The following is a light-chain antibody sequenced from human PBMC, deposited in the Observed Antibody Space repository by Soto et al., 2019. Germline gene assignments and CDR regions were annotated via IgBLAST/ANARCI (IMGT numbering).Light chain of an antibody. CDR1: QSISDN. Sequence: EIVMTQSPATLSVSPGESATLSCRASQSISDNLAWYQQKPGQAPRLLIYGASNRATGIPDRFSGSGSGTDFTLTISRLEPEDFAVYYCQQYGSSGTFGQGTKVDIK. CDR3: QQYGSSGT. J-gene: IGKJ1*01. V-gene: IGKV3-20*01. CDR2: GAS.